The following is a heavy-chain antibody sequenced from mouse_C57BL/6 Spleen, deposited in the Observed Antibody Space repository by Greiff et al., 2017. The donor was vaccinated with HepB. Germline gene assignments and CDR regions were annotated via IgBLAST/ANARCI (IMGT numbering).Heavy chain of an antibody. Sequence: VQLQQSVAELVRPGASVKLSCTASGFNIKNTYMHWVKQRPEQGLEWIGRIDPANGNTKYAPKFQGKATITADTSSNTAYLQLSSLTSEDTAIYSCARKLDYDSDGYYFDYWGQGTTLTVSS. V-gene: IGHV14-3*01. CDR2: IDPANGNT. D-gene: IGHD2-4*01. CDR3: ARKLDYDSDGYYFDY. J-gene: IGHJ2*01. CDR1: GFNIKNTY.